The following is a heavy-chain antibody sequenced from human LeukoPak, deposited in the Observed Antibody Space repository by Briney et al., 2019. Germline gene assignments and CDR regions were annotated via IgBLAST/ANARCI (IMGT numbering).Heavy chain of an antibody. D-gene: IGHD4-17*01. V-gene: IGHV3-23*01. J-gene: IGHJ4*02. CDR1: GFTFSSYA. CDR2: ISGSGGST. CDR3: ARGGHYDYGDY. Sequence: GGSLRLSCAASGFTFSSYATSWARQAPGKGLEWVSAISGSGGSTYYADSVKGRFTISRDNSKNTLYLQMNSLRAEDTAVYYCARGGHYDYGDYWGQGTLVTVSS.